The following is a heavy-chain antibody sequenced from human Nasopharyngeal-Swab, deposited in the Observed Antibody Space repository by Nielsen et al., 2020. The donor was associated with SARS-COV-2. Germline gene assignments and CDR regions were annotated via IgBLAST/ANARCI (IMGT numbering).Heavy chain of an antibody. Sequence: GGSLTLSCVVSGFTFSRYWRSWVRQAPGKGLEWVANINQDGSGNYYADSLKGRITISRDNAKTSQYLQMNSLRAEDTAVYYCARWGILTGYDGGLDYWGQGILVTVSS. D-gene: IGHD3-9*01. J-gene: IGHJ4*02. CDR3: ARWGILTGYDGGLDY. V-gene: IGHV3-7*01. CDR2: INQDGSGN. CDR1: GFTFSRYW.